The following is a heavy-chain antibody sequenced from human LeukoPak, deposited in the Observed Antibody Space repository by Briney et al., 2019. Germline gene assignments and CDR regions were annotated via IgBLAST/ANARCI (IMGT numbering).Heavy chain of an antibody. D-gene: IGHD3-10*01. J-gene: IGHJ4*02. CDR2: ISGNGATT. CDR3: AKWKYGSDFGYFDY. Sequence: PGGSLRLSCAPSGFTFSSFAMRWVRQVPGKGLEWVSGISGNGATTHHADSVKGRFTISRENSKNTLYLQMNSLRAEDTAVYYCAKWKYGSDFGYFDYWGQGTLVTVSS. V-gene: IGHV3-23*01. CDR1: GFTFSSFA.